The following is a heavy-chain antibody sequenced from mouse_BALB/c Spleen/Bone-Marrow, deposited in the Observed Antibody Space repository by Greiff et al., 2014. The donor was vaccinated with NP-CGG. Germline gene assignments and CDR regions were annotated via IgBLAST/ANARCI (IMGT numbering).Heavy chain of an antibody. Sequence: LVKTGASVKISCKASGHSFTGYYMHWVKQSHGKSLESIGYISCYNGATSYNQKFKGKASFTVDTSSSTAYMQFNSLTSEDSAVYFCARRDYRYDGFAYRGQGTLVTVSA. J-gene: IGHJ3*01. V-gene: IGHV1S34*01. CDR1: GHSFTGYY. CDR2: ISCYNGAT. CDR3: ARRDYRYDGFAY. D-gene: IGHD2-14*01.